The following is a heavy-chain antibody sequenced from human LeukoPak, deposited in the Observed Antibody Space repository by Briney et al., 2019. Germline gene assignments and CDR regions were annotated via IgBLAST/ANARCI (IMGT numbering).Heavy chain of an antibody. V-gene: IGHV4-59*01. CDR2: IYYSGST. CDR3: AGATYGADVRYYYYYGMDV. CDR1: GGSISSYY. J-gene: IGHJ6*02. Sequence: SETLSLTCTASGGSISSYYWSWIRQPPGKGLEWIGYIYYSGSTNYNPSLKSRVTISVDTSKNQFSLKLSSVTAADTAVYYCAGATYGADVRYYYYYGMDVWGQGTTVTVSS. D-gene: IGHD4-17*01.